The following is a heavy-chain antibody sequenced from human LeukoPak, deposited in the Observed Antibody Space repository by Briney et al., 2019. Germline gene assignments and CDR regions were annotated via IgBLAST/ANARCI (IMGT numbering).Heavy chain of an antibody. D-gene: IGHD1-7*01. CDR1: GGSISSNHW. V-gene: IGHV4-4*02. CDR2: IFHSGST. J-gene: IGHJ4*02. CDR3: AGQGETGTYIDF. Sequence: PSETLSLTCAVSGGSISSNHWWSWVRQPPGKWLEWIGEIFHSGSTNYNPSLKSRVTISVDKSKNQFSLNLSSVTAADTAVYYCAGQGETGTYIDFWGQGTLVTVSS.